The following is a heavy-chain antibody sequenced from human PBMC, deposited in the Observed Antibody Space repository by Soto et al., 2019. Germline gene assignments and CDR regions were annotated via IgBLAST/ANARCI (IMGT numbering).Heavy chain of an antibody. Sequence: PGGSLRLSCAASGFTFRNYNMNWVRQVPGKGLEWVSHISIGGRTINYADSVKGRFTISRDDAENSLNLHMNSLGAEDTAVYYCAKSPGMYYYDSSGYYHYDYWGQGTLVTVSS. CDR2: ISIGGRTI. J-gene: IGHJ4*02. D-gene: IGHD3-22*01. V-gene: IGHV3-48*01. CDR1: GFTFRNYN. CDR3: AKSPGMYYYDSSGYYHYDY.